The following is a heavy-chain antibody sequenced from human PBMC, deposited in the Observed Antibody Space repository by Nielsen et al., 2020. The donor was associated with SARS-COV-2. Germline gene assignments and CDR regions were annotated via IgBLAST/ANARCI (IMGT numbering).Heavy chain of an antibody. CDR1: GYTFTSYY. CDR3: AREYDTITRTGMDV. Sequence: ASVKVSCKASGYTFTSYYMHWVRQAPGQGLEWMGRINPNSGGTNYAQKFQGRVTMTRDTSISTAYMELSRLRSDDTAVYYCAREYDTITRTGMDVWGKGATVTVSS. D-gene: IGHD3-9*01. CDR2: INPNSGGT. V-gene: IGHV1-2*06. J-gene: IGHJ6*03.